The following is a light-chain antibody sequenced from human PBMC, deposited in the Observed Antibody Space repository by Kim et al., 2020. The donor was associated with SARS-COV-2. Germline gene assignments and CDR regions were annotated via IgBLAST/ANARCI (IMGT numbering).Light chain of an antibody. Sequence: PGERATLSCGASQSIDSTYIAWYQQKPGLAPRLLIYDASFRATGIPDRFSGSGSGRDFTLTISRLEPEDFAVYFCQQYGLPPLTFGGGTKVDIK. CDR1: QSIDSTY. J-gene: IGKJ4*01. CDR2: DAS. V-gene: IGKV3D-20*01. CDR3: QQYGLPPLT.